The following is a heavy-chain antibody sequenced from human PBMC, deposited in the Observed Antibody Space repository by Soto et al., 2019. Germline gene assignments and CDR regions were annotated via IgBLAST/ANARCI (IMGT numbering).Heavy chain of an antibody. V-gene: IGHV3-7*01. CDR3: ATSRTFDY. CDR2: IKQDGSEK. Sequence: SLRLSCVVSGFTFSSCWMNWVRQAPGKGLEWVANIKQDGSEKYYVDSAKGRFTISRDNAKNSLYLQMNSLSAEDTAIYYCATSRTFDYCGQRTLVTVSS. J-gene: IGHJ4*02. CDR1: GFTFSSCW. D-gene: IGHD6-13*01.